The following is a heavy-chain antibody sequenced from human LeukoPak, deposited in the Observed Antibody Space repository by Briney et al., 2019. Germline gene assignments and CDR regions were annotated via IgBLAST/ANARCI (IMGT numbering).Heavy chain of an antibody. V-gene: IGHV4-34*01. J-gene: IGHJ4*02. CDR2: INHSGST. Sequence: SETLSLTCAVYGGSFSGYYWSWIRQPPGKGLEWIGEINHSGSTNHNPSLKSRVTISVDTSKNQFSLKLSSVTAADTAVYYCASRAAYDILTRERQVGGKSFDYWGQGTLVTVSS. CDR3: ASRAAYDILTRERQVGGKSFDY. CDR1: GGSFSGYY. D-gene: IGHD3-9*01.